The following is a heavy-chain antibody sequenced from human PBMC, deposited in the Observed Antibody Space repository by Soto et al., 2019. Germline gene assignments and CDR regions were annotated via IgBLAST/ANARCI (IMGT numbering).Heavy chain of an antibody. Sequence: PSETLSLTCTVSGGSISSGGYYWSWIRQHPGKGLEWIGYIYYSGSTYYNPSLKSRVTISVDTSKNQFSLKLSSVTAADTAVYYCTTDLGILTGYYLYYYYYGMDVWGQGTTVTVSS. CDR2: IYYSGST. J-gene: IGHJ6*02. D-gene: IGHD3-9*01. V-gene: IGHV4-31*03. CDR3: TTDLGILTGYYLYYYYYGMDV. CDR1: GGSISSGGYY.